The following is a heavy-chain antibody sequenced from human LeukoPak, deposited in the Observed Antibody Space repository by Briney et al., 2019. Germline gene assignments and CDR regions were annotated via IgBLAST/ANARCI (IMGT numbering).Heavy chain of an antibody. D-gene: IGHD1-1*01. J-gene: IGHJ4*02. CDR2: IYTSGST. Sequence: SETLSLTCTVSGGSISSYYWSWIRQPAGKGLEWIGRIYTSGSTNYNPSLKSRVTMSVDTSKNQFSLKLSSVTAADTAVYYCASTTGTSSLIAPYYFDYWGQGTLVTVSS. CDR1: GGSISSYY. V-gene: IGHV4-4*07. CDR3: ASTTGTSSLIAPYYFDY.